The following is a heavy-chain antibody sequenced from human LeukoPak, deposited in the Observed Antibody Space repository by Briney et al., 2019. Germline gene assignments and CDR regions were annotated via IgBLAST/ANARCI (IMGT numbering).Heavy chain of an antibody. CDR1: GYTFTGYY. CDR3: ARARRRITIFGVVEGDFDY. CDR2: INPNSGGT. Sequence: ASVKVSCKASGYTFTGYYMHWVRQAPGQGLEWMGWINPNSGGTNYAQKFQGRVTMTRDTSISTAYMELSRLRSDDTAVYYCARARRRITIFGVVEGDFDYWGQRTLVTVSS. D-gene: IGHD3-3*01. J-gene: IGHJ4*02. V-gene: IGHV1-2*02.